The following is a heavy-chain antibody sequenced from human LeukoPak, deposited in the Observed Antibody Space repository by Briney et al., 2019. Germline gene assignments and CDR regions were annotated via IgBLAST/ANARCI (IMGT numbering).Heavy chain of an antibody. V-gene: IGHV3-74*01. CDR2: IKADGSIT. Sequence: GGSLRLSCAASGFSFSVYWMHWVRQAPGQGPVLVSRIKADGSITDYSDFVKDRFTISRDNAKNSLYLQMNSLRAEDTALYYCARYATHTYYYYYMDVWGKGTTVTVSS. CDR3: ARYATHTYYYYYMDV. CDR1: GFSFSVYW. J-gene: IGHJ6*03.